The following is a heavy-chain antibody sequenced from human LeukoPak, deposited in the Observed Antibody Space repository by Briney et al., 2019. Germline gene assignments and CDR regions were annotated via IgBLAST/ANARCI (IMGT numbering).Heavy chain of an antibody. V-gene: IGHV1-2*02. CDR1: GYTFTGYY. Sequence: ASVKVSCKASGYTFTGYYMHWVRQAPGQGLEWMGWINPNSGGTNYAQKFQGRVTMPRDTSISTAYMELSRLRSDDTAVYYCARGSYDSSDFEYFQHWGQGTLVTVSS. J-gene: IGHJ1*01. CDR3: ARGSYDSSDFEYFQH. CDR2: INPNSGGT. D-gene: IGHD3-22*01.